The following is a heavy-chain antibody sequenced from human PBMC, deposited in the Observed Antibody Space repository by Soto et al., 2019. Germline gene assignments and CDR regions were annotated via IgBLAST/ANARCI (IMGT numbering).Heavy chain of an antibody. CDR1: GLTISGKKY. Sequence: DVQLVESGGGLIQPGESLRLSCAAFGLTISGKKYVAWVRQAPGKGLEWVSALDDVDGSFYADSVKGRFTNSSDSSKTTVYLQMNDLRPDDTAVYYCATWHEREHAYDVWGQGTTVTVSS. CDR3: ATWHEREHAYDV. D-gene: IGHD1-1*01. J-gene: IGHJ3*01. CDR2: LDDVDGS. V-gene: IGHV3-53*01.